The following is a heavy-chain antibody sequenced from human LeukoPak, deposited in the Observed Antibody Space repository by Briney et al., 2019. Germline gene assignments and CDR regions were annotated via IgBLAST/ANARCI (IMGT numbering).Heavy chain of an antibody. D-gene: IGHD3-3*01. J-gene: IGHJ6*02. CDR3: ARDQYYDFWSGYSYYYYYGMDV. CDR1: GYTFTSYG. Sequence: ASVKVSCKASGYTFTSYGISWVRQAPGQGLEWMGWISAYNGNTNYAQKIQGRVTMTTDTSTSTAYMELRSLRSDDTAVYYCARDQYYDFWSGYSYYYYYGMDVWGQGTTVTVSS. V-gene: IGHV1-18*01. CDR2: ISAYNGNT.